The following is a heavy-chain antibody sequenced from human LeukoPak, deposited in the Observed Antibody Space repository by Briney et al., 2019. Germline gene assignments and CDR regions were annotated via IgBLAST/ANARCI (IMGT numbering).Heavy chain of an antibody. J-gene: IGHJ4*02. CDR1: GGTFSSYA. V-gene: IGHV1-69*13. Sequence: RGASVKVSCKASGGTFSSYAISWVRQAPGQGLEWMGGIIPIFGTANYAQKFQGRVTITADESTSTAYMELSSLRSEDTAVYYCARVGTYYDILTGYYYFDYWGQGTLVTVSS. CDR2: IIPIFGTA. CDR3: ARVGTYYDILTGYYYFDY. D-gene: IGHD3-9*01.